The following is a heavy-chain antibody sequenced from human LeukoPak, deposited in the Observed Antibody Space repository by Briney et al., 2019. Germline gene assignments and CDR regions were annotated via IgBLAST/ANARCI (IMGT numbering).Heavy chain of an antibody. CDR2: INPDGSQK. Sequence: GGSLRLSCAASGFTFSLYWMTWVRQSPGKGLEWVADINPDGSQKYSVDSVKGRLTISRDNAKNPRYLQMNSLRAEDTAVYYCARASGFQLYYYYYMDVWGKGTTVTISS. D-gene: IGHD2-2*01. CDR1: GFTFSLYW. V-gene: IGHV3-7*01. J-gene: IGHJ6*03. CDR3: ARASGFQLYYYYYMDV.